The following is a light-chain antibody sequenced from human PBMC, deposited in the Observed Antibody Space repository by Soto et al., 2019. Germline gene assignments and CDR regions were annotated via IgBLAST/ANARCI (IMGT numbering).Light chain of an antibody. CDR2: VNSDGSH. J-gene: IGLJ2*01. CDR1: SGHNTYS. CDR3: QTWGTVIQV. V-gene: IGLV4-69*01. Sequence: QAVVTQSPSASASLGASVKLTCTLSSGHNTYSIAWHQQQPEKGPRYLMKVNSDGSHIKGDGIPDRFSGSGSGAERYLIISSLQSEDEADYYCQTWGTVIQVFGGGTQLTVL.